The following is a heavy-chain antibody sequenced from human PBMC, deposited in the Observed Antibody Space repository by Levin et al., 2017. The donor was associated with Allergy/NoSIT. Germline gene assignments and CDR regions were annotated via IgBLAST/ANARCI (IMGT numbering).Heavy chain of an antibody. CDR1: GYDFSSYY. Sequence: ASVKVSCKASGYDFSSYYIHWVRQAPGQGLEWMGIINPNGGSTSYAQKFQGRVTMTGDTSTNRVYMDLSSLRSEDTAVYYCARGDFSSYADLRDFTYWGQGTLVTVSS. V-gene: IGHV1-46*01. J-gene: IGHJ4*02. CDR3: ARGDFSSYADLRDFTY. CDR2: INPNGGST. D-gene: IGHD4-11*01.